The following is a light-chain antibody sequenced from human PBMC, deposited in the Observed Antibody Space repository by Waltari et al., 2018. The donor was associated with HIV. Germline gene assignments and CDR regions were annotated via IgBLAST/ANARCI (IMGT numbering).Light chain of an antibody. Sequence: NFMLTQPHSVSESPGKTVTISCTRSSGSIASNYVQWYQQRPGRSPTTVIYEDNQRPSGFPDRFSGSIDSSSNSASLTSSGLKTEDEADYYCQSYDSSNHVVFGGGTKLTVL. CDR3: QSYDSSNHVV. CDR1: SGSIASNY. J-gene: IGLJ2*01. CDR2: EDN. V-gene: IGLV6-57*01.